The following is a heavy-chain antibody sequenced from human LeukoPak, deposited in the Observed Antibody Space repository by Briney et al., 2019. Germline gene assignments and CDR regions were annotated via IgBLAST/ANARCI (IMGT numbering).Heavy chain of an antibody. J-gene: IGHJ6*03. D-gene: IGHD3-10*01. CDR1: GYTFTTYY. CDR2: INPSGGGT. Sequence: ASVKVSCKASGYTFTTYYIHWVRQAPGRGLEWMGIINPSGGGTTYTQMFQGRVTMTRDTSTSTVYMELSSLRSEDTAVYYCARNGVGSGAYEPASYYYYMDVWGKGTTVTVSS. V-gene: IGHV1-46*01. CDR3: ARNGVGSGAYEPASYYYYMDV.